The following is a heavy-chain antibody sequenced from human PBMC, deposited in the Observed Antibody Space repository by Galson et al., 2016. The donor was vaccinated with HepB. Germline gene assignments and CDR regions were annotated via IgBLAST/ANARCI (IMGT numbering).Heavy chain of an antibody. CDR2: INPSGGST. Sequence: SVKVSCKASGYTFTSYYMHWVRQAPGQGLEWMGIINPSGGSTNYAQKFQGRVTMTRDTSTSTVYMELSSLRSEDTAVYYCARDPLDIVATGLGAGYFFDYWGPGTPVTVSS. J-gene: IGHJ4*02. D-gene: IGHD5-12*01. V-gene: IGHV1-46*01. CDR3: ARDPLDIVATGLGAGYFFDY. CDR1: GYTFTSYY.